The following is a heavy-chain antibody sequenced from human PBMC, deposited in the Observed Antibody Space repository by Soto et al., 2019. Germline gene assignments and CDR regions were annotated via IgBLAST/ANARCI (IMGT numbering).Heavy chain of an antibody. Sequence: QLQLQESGPGLVKPSETLSLTCTVSGGSISSSSYYWGWIRQPPGKGLEWIGSIYDSGSTYYIPSLTSRVTIPVDTSKNQFSLKLSSVTAADTAVYYCARHTPAISISDHWGQGTLVTVSS. CDR3: ARHTPAISISDH. CDR1: GGSISSSSYY. D-gene: IGHD2-15*01. J-gene: IGHJ4*02. CDR2: IYDSGST. V-gene: IGHV4-39*01.